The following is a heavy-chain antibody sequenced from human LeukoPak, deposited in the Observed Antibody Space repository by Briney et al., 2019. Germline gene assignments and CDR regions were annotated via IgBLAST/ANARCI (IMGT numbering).Heavy chain of an antibody. Sequence: SETLSLTCAVYGGSFSGYYWSWIRQPPGKGLEWIGEINHSGSTNYNPSLKSRVTISVDTSKNQFSLKLSSVTAADTAVYYCAIPGDIWTGYQYLDAFDIWGQGTMVTVSS. D-gene: IGHD3-9*01. J-gene: IGHJ3*02. CDR1: GGSFSGYY. CDR2: INHSGST. CDR3: AIPGDIWTGYQYLDAFDI. V-gene: IGHV4-34*01.